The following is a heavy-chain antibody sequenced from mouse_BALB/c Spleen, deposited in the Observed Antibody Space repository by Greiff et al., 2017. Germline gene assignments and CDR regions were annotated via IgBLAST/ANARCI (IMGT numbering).Heavy chain of an antibody. J-gene: IGHJ4*01. CDR2: ISYSGST. V-gene: IGHV3-8*02. CDR3: ARWSDGYYDAMDY. Sequence: EVKLMESGPSLVKPSQTLSLTCSVTGDSITSGYWNWIRKFPGNKLEYMGYISYSGSTYYNPSLKSRISITRDTSKNQYYLQLNSVTTEDTATYYCARWSDGYYDAMDYWGQGTSVTVSS. D-gene: IGHD2-3*01. CDR1: GDSITSGY.